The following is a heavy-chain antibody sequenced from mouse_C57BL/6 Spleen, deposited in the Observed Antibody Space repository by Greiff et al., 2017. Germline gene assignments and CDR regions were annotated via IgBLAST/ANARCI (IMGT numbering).Heavy chain of an antibody. D-gene: IGHD1-1*01. CDR2: ISSGSSTI. CDR3: ARPDTVVARYFDV. CDR1: GFTFSDYG. Sequence: EVKVVESGGGLVKPGGSLKLSCAASGFTFSDYGMHWVRQAPEKGLEWVAYISSGSSTIYYADTVKGRFTISRDNAKNTLFLQMTSLRSEDTAMYYCARPDTVVARYFDVRGTGTTVTVSS. V-gene: IGHV5-17*01. J-gene: IGHJ1*03.